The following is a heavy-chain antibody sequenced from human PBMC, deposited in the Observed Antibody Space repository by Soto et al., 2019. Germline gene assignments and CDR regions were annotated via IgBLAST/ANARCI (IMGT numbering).Heavy chain of an antibody. Sequence: SETLSLTCTVSGGSISSGGYYWSWIRQHPGKGLEWIGYIYYSGTTYYNPSLKSRVTISVDTSKNQFSLKLSSVSAEDTALYYCARCSLVVVPAPGFDPWGRGTLVTVSS. V-gene: IGHV4-31*03. CDR2: IYYSGTT. D-gene: IGHD2-2*01. J-gene: IGHJ5*02. CDR1: GGSISSGGYY. CDR3: ARCSLVVVPAPGFDP.